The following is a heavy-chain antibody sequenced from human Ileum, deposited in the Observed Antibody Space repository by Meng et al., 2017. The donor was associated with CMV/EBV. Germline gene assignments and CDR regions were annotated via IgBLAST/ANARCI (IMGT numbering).Heavy chain of an antibody. CDR1: GFTFSSYS. CDR3: ARWRGY. J-gene: IGHJ4*02. D-gene: IGHD3-3*01. V-gene: IGHV3-21*01. Sequence: ESLKISCAASGFTFSSYSMNWVRQAPGKGLEWVSSISSGSSYIYYADSVKGRFTISRDNAKNSLYLQMNSLRAEDTAVYYCARWRGYWGQGTLVTVSS. CDR2: ISSGSSYI.